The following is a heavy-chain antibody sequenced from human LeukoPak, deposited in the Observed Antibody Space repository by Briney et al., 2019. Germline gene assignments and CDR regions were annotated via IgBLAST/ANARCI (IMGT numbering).Heavy chain of an antibody. Sequence: SKTLSLTCTVSGGSISSSSYYWGWIRQPPGKGLEWIGSIYYSGSTYYNPSLKSRVTISVDTSKNQFSLKLSSVTAADTAVYYCASLAGSYYIRYWGQGTLVTVSS. CDR3: ASLAGSYYIRY. J-gene: IGHJ4*02. V-gene: IGHV4-39*01. CDR1: GGSISSSSYY. CDR2: IYYSGST. D-gene: IGHD3-10*01.